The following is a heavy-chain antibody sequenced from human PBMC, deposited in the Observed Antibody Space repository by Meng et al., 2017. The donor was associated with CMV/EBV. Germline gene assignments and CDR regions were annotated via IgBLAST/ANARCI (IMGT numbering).Heavy chain of an antibody. J-gene: IGHJ4*01. D-gene: IGHD2-21*01. V-gene: IGHV1-18*01. CDR1: GYTFTGYG. Sequence: VQLGQSGVEGKKPGASVTVACKASGYTFTGYGISWVRQAPGQGLEWMGWISVYNGHTNFAQNLQGRVTMTTDTSTSTAYVELRSLRSDDTAIYYCARGVPLGIIYSFDYWGQGTLVTVAS. CDR3: ARGVPLGIIYSFDY. CDR2: ISVYNGHT.